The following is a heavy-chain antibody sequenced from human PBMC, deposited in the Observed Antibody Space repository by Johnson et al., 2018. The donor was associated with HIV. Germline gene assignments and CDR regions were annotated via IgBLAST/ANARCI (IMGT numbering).Heavy chain of an antibody. J-gene: IGHJ3*02. Sequence: VQLVESGGGVVRPGGSLRLSCATSGFTFSSYAIHWVRQAPGKGLEYVSAISSNGGSTYYANSVKGRFTISRDNSKNTLYLQMNSLRAGDTAIYYCARGGSSGWSGFLAFDIWGQGTMVTVSS. CDR3: ARGGSSGWSGFLAFDI. V-gene: IGHV3-64*01. CDR1: GFTFSSYA. D-gene: IGHD6-19*01. CDR2: ISSNGGST.